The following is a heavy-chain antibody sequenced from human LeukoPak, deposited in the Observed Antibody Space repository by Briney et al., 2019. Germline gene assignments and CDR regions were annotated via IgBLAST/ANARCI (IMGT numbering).Heavy chain of an antibody. CDR1: GFTFNRYW. Sequence: GGSLRLSCAASGFTFNRYWMHWVRQVPGKEVVWVSHSHNDGDSVSYADFVKGRFTVSRDNAKNTLYLQMNRLRAEDTAVYYCVRRNYGYDYRGQGTLVTVSS. V-gene: IGHV3-74*01. CDR3: VRRNYGYDY. D-gene: IGHD3-10*01. J-gene: IGHJ4*02. CDR2: SHNDGDSV.